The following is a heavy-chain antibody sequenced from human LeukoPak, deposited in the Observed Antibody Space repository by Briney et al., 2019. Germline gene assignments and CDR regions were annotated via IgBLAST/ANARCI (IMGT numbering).Heavy chain of an antibody. Sequence: SETLSLTCTVSGGSITSSSYYWGWIRQPPGKGLEWIGSIFYSGSTYYNPSRKTRITIPVDTSKTQFILKLRSVTAADKAGYYCAKQQLVRWFDYWGEGTLLTVSS. V-gene: IGHV4-39*01. D-gene: IGHD6-13*01. CDR2: IFYSGST. CDR1: GGSITSSSYY. J-gene: IGHJ4*02. CDR3: AKQQLVRWFDY.